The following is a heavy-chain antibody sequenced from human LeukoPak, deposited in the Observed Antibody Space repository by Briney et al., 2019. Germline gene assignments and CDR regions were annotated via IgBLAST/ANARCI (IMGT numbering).Heavy chain of an antibody. J-gene: IGHJ6*03. Sequence: GGSLRLSCAASGFTFSSYGMHWVRQAPGKGLEWVAFILYDGSNKYYADSVKGRFTISRDNSKNTLYLQMNSLRAEDTAVYYCAKDKVPPSYYDFWSGYSRSYMDVWGKGTTVTVSS. V-gene: IGHV3-30*02. CDR3: AKDKVPPSYYDFWSGYSRSYMDV. CDR2: ILYDGSNK. D-gene: IGHD3-3*01. CDR1: GFTFSSYG.